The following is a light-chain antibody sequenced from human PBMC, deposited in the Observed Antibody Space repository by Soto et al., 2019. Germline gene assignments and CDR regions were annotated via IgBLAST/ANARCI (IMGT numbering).Light chain of an antibody. CDR3: QQYDSYSGWT. Sequence: DIQMTQSPSTLSASVGDRVTITCRASQSISSWLAWYQQKPGKAPKLLIYKASSLESGVPSRFSGSGSGTEFTLTISSRQPDDFSTYYCQQYDSYSGWTFGQGTKVEIK. V-gene: IGKV1-5*03. J-gene: IGKJ1*01. CDR2: KAS. CDR1: QSISSW.